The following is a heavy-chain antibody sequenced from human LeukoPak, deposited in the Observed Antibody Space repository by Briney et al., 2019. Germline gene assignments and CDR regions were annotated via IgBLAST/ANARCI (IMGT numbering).Heavy chain of an antibody. CDR1: GGSFSGYY. CDR2: INHSGST. CDR3: ARGGYDYVRGDLDY. Sequence: SETLSLTCAVYGGSFSGYYWSWIRQPPGKGLEWIGEINHSGSTNYNPSLKSRVTISVDTSKNQFSLKLSSVTAADTAMYYCARGGYDYVRGDLDYWGQGTLVTVSS. V-gene: IGHV4-34*01. D-gene: IGHD5-12*01. J-gene: IGHJ4*02.